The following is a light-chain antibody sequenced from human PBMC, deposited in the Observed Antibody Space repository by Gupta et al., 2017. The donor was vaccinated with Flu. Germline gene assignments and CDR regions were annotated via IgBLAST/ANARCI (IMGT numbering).Light chain of an antibody. Sequence: AEGFTLTGRASQTIGVDLAWYQKKPGQAPRPLIYDASFRATGVPARFSAGGSGTEFTLTISSLQSEDFAVYYCQQFRQWPLTFGQGTRLDIK. CDR1: QTIGVD. CDR3: QQFRQWPLT. J-gene: IGKJ5*01. CDR2: DAS. V-gene: IGKV3-15*01.